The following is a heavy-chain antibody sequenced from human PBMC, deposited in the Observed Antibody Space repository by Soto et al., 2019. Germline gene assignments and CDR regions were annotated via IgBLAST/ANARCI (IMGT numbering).Heavy chain of an antibody. V-gene: IGHV3-30*14. CDR1: GFTFSSYA. D-gene: IGHD2-21*01. Sequence: QVQLVESGGGVVQPGRSLRPSCAASGFTFSSYAMHWVRQAPGKGLEWVAFISYDGSNKYYADSVKGRFTISRDNSKNTLYLQMNILRAEDTAVYYCARIAPTHDAFDIWGQGTMVTVSS. CDR3: ARIAPTHDAFDI. CDR2: ISYDGSNK. J-gene: IGHJ3*02.